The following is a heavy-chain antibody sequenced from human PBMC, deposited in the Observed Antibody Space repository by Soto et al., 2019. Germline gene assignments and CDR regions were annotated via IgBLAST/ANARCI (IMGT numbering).Heavy chain of an antibody. V-gene: IGHV3-11*01. CDR3: ARGAYCGGDCYSGNSRFDP. D-gene: IGHD2-21*02. J-gene: IGHJ5*02. Sequence: PGGSLRLSCAASGFTFSDYYMSWIRQAPGKGLEWVSYISSSGSTIYYADSVKGRFTISRDNAKNSLYLQMNSLRAEDTAVYYCARGAYCGGDCYSGNSRFDPWGQGTLVTVSS. CDR2: ISSSGSTI. CDR1: GFTFSDYY.